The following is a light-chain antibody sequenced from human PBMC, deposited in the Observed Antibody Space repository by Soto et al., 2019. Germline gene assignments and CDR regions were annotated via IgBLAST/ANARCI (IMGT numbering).Light chain of an antibody. V-gene: IGKV3-20*01. CDR2: DAS. J-gene: IGKJ5*01. CDR3: QQSGSSPIT. CDR1: QSVSSN. Sequence: EIVMTQSPATLSVSPGERATISCRASQSVSSNLAWYQQKPGRAPRLIIYDASTRATGVPDRFSGSGSGTDFTLTISRLEPEDFAVYYCQQSGSSPITFGQGTRLEIK.